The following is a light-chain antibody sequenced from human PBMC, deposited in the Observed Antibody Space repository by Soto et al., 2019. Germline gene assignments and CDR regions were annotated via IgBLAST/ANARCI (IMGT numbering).Light chain of an antibody. CDR1: SSNIGSNT. CDR3: ATWDDSPNGAV. CDR2: SNN. Sequence: QAVVTQPPSASGTPGQRVTISCYGSSSNIGSNTVNWYQQLPGTAPKLLIYSNNQRPSGVPDRFSGSKSGTSASLAISGLQSEDEADYYCATWDDSPNGAVFGGGTQLTVL. J-gene: IGLJ7*01. V-gene: IGLV1-44*01.